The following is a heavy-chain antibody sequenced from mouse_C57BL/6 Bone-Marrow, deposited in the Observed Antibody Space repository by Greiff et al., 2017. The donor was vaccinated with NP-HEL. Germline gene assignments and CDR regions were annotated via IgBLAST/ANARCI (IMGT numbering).Heavy chain of an antibody. J-gene: IGHJ4*01. CDR2: ISNGGGST. CDR1: GFTFSDYY. CDR3: ARQVADMDY. D-gene: IGHD1-1*02. Sequence: EVKLMESGGGLVQPGGSLKLSCAASGFTFSDYYMYWVRQTPEKRLEWVAYISNGGGSTYYPDTVKGRFTISRDNAKNTLYLQMSRLKSEDTAMYYCARQVADMDYWGQGTSVTVSS. V-gene: IGHV5-12*01.